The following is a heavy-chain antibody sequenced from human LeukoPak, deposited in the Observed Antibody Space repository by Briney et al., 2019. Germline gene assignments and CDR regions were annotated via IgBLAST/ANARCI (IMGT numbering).Heavy chain of an antibody. CDR1: GESFSDYF. V-gene: IGHV4-34*12. D-gene: IGHD6-19*01. J-gene: IGHJ4*02. CDR2: IVHSGST. Sequence: SETLSLTCAVYGESFSDYFWTWIRQPPGKGLEWIGEIVHSGSTNYNPSLKSRVTISADTSKNQFSLELSSETAADTAVYYCARFPVAGLDYWGQGTLVTVSS. CDR3: ARFPVAGLDY.